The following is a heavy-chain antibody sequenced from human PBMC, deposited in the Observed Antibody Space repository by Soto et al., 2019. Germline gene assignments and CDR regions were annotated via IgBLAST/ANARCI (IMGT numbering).Heavy chain of an antibody. Sequence: QLQLQESGPGLVKPSETLSLTCTVSGGSISSSSYYWGWIRQPPGKGLEWIGSIYYSGSTYYNPSLKSRVTISVDTSKNQFSLKLSSVTAADTAVYYCARQRSDYDYTPCFDYWGQGTLVTVSS. CDR2: IYYSGST. CDR3: ARQRSDYDYTPCFDY. CDR1: GGSISSSSYY. J-gene: IGHJ4*02. V-gene: IGHV4-39*01. D-gene: IGHD4-4*01.